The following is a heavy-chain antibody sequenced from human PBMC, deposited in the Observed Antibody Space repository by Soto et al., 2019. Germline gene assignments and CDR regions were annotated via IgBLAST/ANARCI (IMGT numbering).Heavy chain of an antibody. V-gene: IGHV3-23*01. Sequence: EVQLLESGGGLVQPGGSLRLSCAASGFTFSSYAMSWVRQAPGKGLEWVSAISGSGGSTYYADSVKGRFTISRDNSKNTLYLQMNSLRADDPAVYYCAKDSVPSLEWLPSTDAFDIWGQGTMVTVSS. D-gene: IGHD3-3*01. CDR3: AKDSVPSLEWLPSTDAFDI. CDR2: ISGSGGST. J-gene: IGHJ3*02. CDR1: GFTFSSYA.